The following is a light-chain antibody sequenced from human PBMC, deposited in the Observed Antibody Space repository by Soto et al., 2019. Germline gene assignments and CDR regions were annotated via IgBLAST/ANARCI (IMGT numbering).Light chain of an antibody. J-gene: IGKJ4*01. Sequence: EIVLTQPPATLSLSPGERATLSCRASQSVSTYLAWYQQKPGQAPRLLIYAASDRATGIPVRFSGSGSGTDFTLTISSLAPEDFAVYYCQQHNNWPLTFGGGTKVEIK. CDR1: QSVSTY. V-gene: IGKV3-11*01. CDR3: QQHNNWPLT. CDR2: AAS.